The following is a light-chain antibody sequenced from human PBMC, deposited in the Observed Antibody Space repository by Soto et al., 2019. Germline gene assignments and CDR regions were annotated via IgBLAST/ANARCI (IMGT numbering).Light chain of an antibody. Sequence: DVVMTQTPLSSPVTLGQSACVSCRASQSVVHSNGNTYVNWLQQRPGQPPRLLIYKISKRFSGVPDRFSGSGAGTDFTLKISRVEAEDVGVYYCMQATHFPRTFGQGTKVDI. CDR2: KIS. CDR3: MQATHFPRT. J-gene: IGKJ1*01. V-gene: IGKV2-24*01. CDR1: QSVVHSNGNTY.